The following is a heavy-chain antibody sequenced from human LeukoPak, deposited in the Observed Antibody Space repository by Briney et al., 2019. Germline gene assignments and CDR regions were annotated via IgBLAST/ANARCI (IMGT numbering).Heavy chain of an antibody. CDR2: IYYSGST. V-gene: IGHV4-59*01. J-gene: IGHJ6*02. CDR1: GGSISSYY. Sequence: SETLSLTCTVSGGSISSYYWSWIRRPPGKGLEWIGYIYYSGSTNYNPSLKSRVTISVDTSKNQFSLKLSSVTAAGTAVYYCARGLPQYYYYGMDVWGQGTTVTVSS. CDR3: ARGLPQYYYYGMDV. D-gene: IGHD5-18*01.